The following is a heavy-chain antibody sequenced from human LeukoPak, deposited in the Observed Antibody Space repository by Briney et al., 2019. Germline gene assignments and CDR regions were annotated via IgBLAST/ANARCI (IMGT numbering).Heavy chain of an antibody. CDR2: IKQDGAEK. J-gene: IGHJ4*02. Sequence: PGGPLTLSCAAPGYSFGDYWMTWARHAPGKGLKWVANIKQDGAEKHYAESVEGRFIISRDNAKNSLYLEMDSLKVEDTAVYYCARVGAWDLQRVFDYWSQGTLVTVSS. CDR1: GYSFGDYW. V-gene: IGHV3-7*01. D-gene: IGHD1-26*01. CDR3: ARVGAWDLQRVFDY.